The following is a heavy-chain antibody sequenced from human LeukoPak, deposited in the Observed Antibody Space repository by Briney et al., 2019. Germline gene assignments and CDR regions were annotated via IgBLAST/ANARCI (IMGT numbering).Heavy chain of an antibody. CDR3: ARESTPDYDFWSGYYPYYFDY. V-gene: IGHV3-7*01. CDR2: IKYDGNEE. D-gene: IGHD3-3*01. J-gene: IGHJ4*02. Sequence: GGSLRLSCAASGFTFSSYWMSWMRQAPGKGLEWVANIKYDGNEEYYVDSVKGRFTISRDNAKNSLYLQLNSLRVDTAVYYCARESTPDYDFWSGYYPYYFDYWGQGTLVTVSS. CDR1: GFTFSSYW.